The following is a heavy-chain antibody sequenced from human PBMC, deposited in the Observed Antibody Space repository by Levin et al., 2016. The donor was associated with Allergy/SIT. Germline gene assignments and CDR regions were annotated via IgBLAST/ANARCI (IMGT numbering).Heavy chain of an antibody. CDR3: ARERGYYETGGLMRWYFDL. CDR1: GGSINGYH. CDR2: LHSSGSN. Sequence: SETLSLTCTVSGGSINGYHWSWLRQAAGKGLEWIGRLHSSGSNNYNPSLKSRVTMSVDTSNKQVSLRLTSVSAADTAVYFCARERGYYETGGLMRWYFDLWGRGTLVTVSS. J-gene: IGHJ2*01. D-gene: IGHD2-8*02. V-gene: IGHV4-4*07.